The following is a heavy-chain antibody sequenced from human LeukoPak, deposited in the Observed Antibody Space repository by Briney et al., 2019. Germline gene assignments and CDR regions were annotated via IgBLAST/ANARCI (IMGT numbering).Heavy chain of an antibody. J-gene: IGHJ4*02. CDR2: INHSGST. V-gene: IGHV4-34*01. D-gene: IGHD3-22*01. CDR3: ARIGSGYYFDY. Sequence: SETLSLTCAVYGGSFSDHYWSWIRQPPGKGLEWIGEINHSGSTNYNPSLKSRVTISVDTSKNQFSLKLSSVTAADTAVYYCARIGSGYYFDYWGQGTLVTVSS. CDR1: GGSFSDHY.